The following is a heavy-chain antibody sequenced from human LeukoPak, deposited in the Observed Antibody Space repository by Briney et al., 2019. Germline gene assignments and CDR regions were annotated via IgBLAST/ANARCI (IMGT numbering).Heavy chain of an antibody. D-gene: IGHD5-12*01. J-gene: IGHJ4*02. Sequence: GGSLRLSCAASGFTFSSYWMSWVRQAPGKGLEWVANIKQDGSEKYYVDSVKGRFTISRDNAKNSLYLQMNSLRGEDTAVYYCARDRGRYSGYDWGYWGQGTLVTVSS. CDR1: GFTFSSYW. CDR2: IKQDGSEK. CDR3: ARDRGRYSGYDWGY. V-gene: IGHV3-7*01.